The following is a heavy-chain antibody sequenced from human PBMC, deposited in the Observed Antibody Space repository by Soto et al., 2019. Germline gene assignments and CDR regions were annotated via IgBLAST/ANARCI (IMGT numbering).Heavy chain of an antibody. J-gene: IGHJ5*02. Sequence: QVQLVQSGAEVKKPGASVKVSCKASGYTFTSYGISWVRQAPGQGLEWMGWISAYNGNTNYAQKLQGRVTMTTDTSGSTANRGLGSRGSDARPVYYGGREVVRVAVTRWSAPWGQGPLVTVPS. CDR3: GREVVRVAVTRWSAP. CDR2: ISAYNGNT. V-gene: IGHV1-18*01. D-gene: IGHD2-15*01. CDR1: GYTFTSYG.